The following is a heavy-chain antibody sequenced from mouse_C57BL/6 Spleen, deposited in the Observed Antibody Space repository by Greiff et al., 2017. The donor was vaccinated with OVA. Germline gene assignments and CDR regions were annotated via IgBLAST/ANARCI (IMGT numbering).Heavy chain of an antibody. CDR1: GYTFTSYW. Sequence: QVQLQQPGAELVMPGASVKLSCKASGYTFTSYWMHWVKQRPGQGLEWIGEIDPSDSYTNYNQKFKGKSTLTVDKSYSTAYMQLSSLTSEDSAVYYCARSHDSGAWCAYWGQGTLVTVSA. V-gene: IGHV1-69*01. CDR2: IDPSDSYT. CDR3: ARSHDSGAWCAY. J-gene: IGHJ3*01. D-gene: IGHD2-4*01.